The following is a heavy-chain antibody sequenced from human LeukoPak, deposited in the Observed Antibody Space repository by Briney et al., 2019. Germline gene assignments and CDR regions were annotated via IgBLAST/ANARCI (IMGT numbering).Heavy chain of an antibody. CDR1: GFTVSSNY. CDR2: IYSGDTT. J-gene: IGHJ3*02. CDR3: ARLEVFDAFDI. Sequence: QSGGSPRLSCAASGFTVSSNYMSWVRQAPGKGLEWVSVIYSGDTTYYAASVKGRFTISRDNSKNTLYLQMNSLRAEDTAVYYCARLEVFDAFDIWGQGTMVTVSS. D-gene: IGHD3-3*01. V-gene: IGHV3-53*01.